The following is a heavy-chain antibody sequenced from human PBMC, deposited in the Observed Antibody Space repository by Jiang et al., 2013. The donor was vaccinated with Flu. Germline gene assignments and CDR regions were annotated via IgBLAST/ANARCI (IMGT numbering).Heavy chain of an antibody. CDR2: TNPNSGGT. Sequence: QLVESGAEVQKPGASVKVSCKASGYTFIDYYIHWVRLAPGQGLEWMGRTNPNSGGTNYAQKFQGRVTMTRDTSISTAYMELSRLRSDDTAVYYCARVTEYSSSSAYFQHWGQGTLVTVSS. CDR3: ARVTEYSSSSAYFQH. D-gene: IGHD6-6*01. J-gene: IGHJ1*01. CDR1: GYTFIDYY. V-gene: IGHV1-2*06.